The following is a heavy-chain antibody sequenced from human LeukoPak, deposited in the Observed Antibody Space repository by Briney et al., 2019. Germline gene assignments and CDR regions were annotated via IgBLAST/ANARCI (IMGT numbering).Heavy chain of an antibody. CDR3: ARAHRSSGELLHGY. CDR1: GYTFTGYY. D-gene: IGHD1-26*01. CDR2: INPNSGGT. Sequence: ASVKVSCKASGYTFTGYYMHWVRQAPGQGREWMGWINPNSGGTNYAQKFQGRVTMTRDTSISTAYMELSRLRSDDTAVYYCARAHRSSGELLHGYWGQGTLVTVSS. V-gene: IGHV1-2*02. J-gene: IGHJ4*02.